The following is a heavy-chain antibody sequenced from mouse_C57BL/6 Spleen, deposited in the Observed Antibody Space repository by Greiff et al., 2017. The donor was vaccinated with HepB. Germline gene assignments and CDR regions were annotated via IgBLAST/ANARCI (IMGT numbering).Heavy chain of an antibody. V-gene: IGHV1-15*01. D-gene: IGHD1-1*01. CDR1: GYTFTDYE. Sequence: QVQLQQSGAELVRPGASVTLSCKASGYTFTDYEMHWVKQKPVHGLEWMGAIDPATGGTAYNQKFKGKAILTADKSSSTAYMELRSLTSEDSAVFYCTRWGRYYGSSGDYWGQGTTLTVSS. J-gene: IGHJ2*01. CDR2: IDPATGGT. CDR3: TRWGRYYGSSGDY.